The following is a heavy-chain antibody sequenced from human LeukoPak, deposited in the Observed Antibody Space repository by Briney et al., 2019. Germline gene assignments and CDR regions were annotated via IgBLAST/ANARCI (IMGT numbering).Heavy chain of an antibody. CDR2: IYHSGST. D-gene: IGHD1-7*01. Sequence: SETLSLTCAVSGGSISSSNWWSWVRQPPGKGPEWIGEIYHSGSTNYNPSLKSRVTISVDTSKNQFSLKLSSVTAADTAVYYCARGRGGITGTTGYWGQGTLVTVSS. CDR1: GGSISSSNW. CDR3: ARGRGGITGTTGY. J-gene: IGHJ4*02. V-gene: IGHV4-4*02.